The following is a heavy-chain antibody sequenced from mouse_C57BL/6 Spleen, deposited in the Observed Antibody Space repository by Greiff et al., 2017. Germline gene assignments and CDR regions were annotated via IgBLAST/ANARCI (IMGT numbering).Heavy chain of an antibody. V-gene: IGHV1-76*01. J-gene: IGHJ2*01. D-gene: IGHD1-1*02. Sequence: QVQLQQSGAELVRPGASVKLSCKASGYTFTDYYINWVKQRPGQGLEWIARIYPGSGNTYYNEKFKGKATLTAEKSSSTAYMQLSSLTSEDSAVYFCARGGWDYWGQGTTLTVSS. CDR2: IYPGSGNT. CDR1: GYTFTDYY. CDR3: ARGGWDY.